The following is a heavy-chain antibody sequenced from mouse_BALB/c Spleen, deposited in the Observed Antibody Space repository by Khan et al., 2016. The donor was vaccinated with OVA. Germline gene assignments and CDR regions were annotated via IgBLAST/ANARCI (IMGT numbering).Heavy chain of an antibody. CDR1: GFTFNTYA. D-gene: IGHD3-3*01. CDR2: IRSKSNNYAT. CDR3: VRARYDAMDY. Sequence: EVQLVESGGGLVQPKGSLKLSCAASGFTFNTYAMHWVCQAPGKGLEWVARIRSKSNNYATYYADSVKDRFTISRGDSQSMLYLQMNNLKTEDTAMYYCVRARYDAMDYWCQGTSVTVSS. J-gene: IGHJ4*01. V-gene: IGHV10-3*03.